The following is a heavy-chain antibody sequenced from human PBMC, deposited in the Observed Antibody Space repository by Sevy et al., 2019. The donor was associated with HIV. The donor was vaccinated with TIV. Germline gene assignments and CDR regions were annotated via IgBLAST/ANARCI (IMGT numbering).Heavy chain of an antibody. D-gene: IGHD6-13*01. CDR3: VKERVGYISSWYYFDY. CDR1: GSTVNPYA. J-gene: IGHJ4*02. CDR2: INNSGGST. V-gene: IGHV3-23*01. Sequence: GGSLRLSCIASGSTVNPYAMSWVRQAPGKGLEWVAVINNSGGSTDYADSVRGRFSISRDNPNVYLEMNSLRVDDTAVYYCVKERVGYISSWYYFDYWGQGTLVTVSS.